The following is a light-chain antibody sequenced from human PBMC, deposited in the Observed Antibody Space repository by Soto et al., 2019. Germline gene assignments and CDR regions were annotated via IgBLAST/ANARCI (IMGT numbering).Light chain of an antibody. V-gene: IGLV1-44*01. CDR2: SNN. CDR1: SSNIGSKS. J-gene: IGLJ2*01. Sequence: QSVLTQPHSVSGTPGKRVNMSCSGSSSNIGSKSVSWYQHLPQTAPKLLIYSNNQRPSGVPGRFSGSKSGTSASLAISGLQSDDETQYYCAAWDDSLNVLVFGGGTKLTVL. CDR3: AAWDDSLNVLV.